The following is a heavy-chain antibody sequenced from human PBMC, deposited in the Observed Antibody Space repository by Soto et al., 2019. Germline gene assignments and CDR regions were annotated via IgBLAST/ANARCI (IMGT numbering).Heavy chain of an antibody. D-gene: IGHD3-10*01. CDR2: MHHTGTT. CDR1: AYYITSHRYT. J-gene: IGHJ4*02. CDR3: ARVFGGLRNPYLVGFDS. Sequence: SQTLSLTCTVTAYYITSHRYTWRWLRQSPGREMQWIGTMHHTGTTSYYPPLQSRATIAIDASQNQLFQKLISVTAADPAVYYCARVFGGLRNPYLVGFDSWAQGTRVTVSS. V-gene: IGHV4-39*01.